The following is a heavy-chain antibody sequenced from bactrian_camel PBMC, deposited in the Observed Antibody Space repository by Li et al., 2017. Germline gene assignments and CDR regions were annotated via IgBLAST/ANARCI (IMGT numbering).Heavy chain of an antibody. V-gene: IGHV3S55*01. Sequence: VQLVESGGGSVQVGGSLRLSCEASTLDLAGRCVGWFRQVPGKEREGIAAICTGVGITYYDDSVKDRFTIQDNTEHAVDLQMNSLKPEDTAMYYCAANFGSYCSGPYLARRANFEGQGTQVTVS. J-gene: IGHJ4*01. CDR1: TLDLAGRC. CDR2: ICTGVGIT. D-gene: IGHD2*01.